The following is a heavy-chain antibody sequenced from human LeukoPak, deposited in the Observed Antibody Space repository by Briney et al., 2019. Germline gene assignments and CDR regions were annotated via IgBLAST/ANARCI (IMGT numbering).Heavy chain of an antibody. D-gene: IGHD6-25*01. J-gene: IGHJ4*02. CDR3: ARERLPAATHFDY. V-gene: IGHV4-30-4*01. Sequence: SETLSLTCTVSGGSISNGDYYWTWIRQPPGKGLEWIGYTHYNGDTYYNPSLKSRLTISVDTSKNQFSLNLNSVTAVDTAVYYCARERLPAATHFDYWGQGIQVTVPS. CDR2: THYNGDT. CDR1: GGSISNGDYY.